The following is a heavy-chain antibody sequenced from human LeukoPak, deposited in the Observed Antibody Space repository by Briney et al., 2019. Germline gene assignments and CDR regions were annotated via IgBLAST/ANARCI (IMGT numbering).Heavy chain of an antibody. CDR1: GGSFSGYY. Sequence: PSETLSLTCAVYGGSFSGYYWSWIRQPPGKGLEWIGEINHSGSTNYNPSLKSRVTISVDTSKNQFSLKLSSVTAADTAVYYCARGRGSTFGGVIVKGFDYWGQGTLVTVSS. V-gene: IGHV4-34*01. D-gene: IGHD3-16*02. CDR2: INHSGST. CDR3: ARGRGSTFGGVIVKGFDY. J-gene: IGHJ4*02.